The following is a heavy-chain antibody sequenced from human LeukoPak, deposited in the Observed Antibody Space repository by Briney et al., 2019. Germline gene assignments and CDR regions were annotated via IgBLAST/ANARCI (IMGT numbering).Heavy chain of an antibody. J-gene: IGHJ4*02. D-gene: IGHD1-1*01. CDR1: GFTFSDYY. Sequence: PGGSLRLSCAASGFTFSDYYMSWIRQAPGKGLEWVSSISSSGSTIYYADSVKGRFTISRDNAKNSLYLQMNSLRAEDTAVYYCARDSRLEPAFDYWGQGTLVTVSS. V-gene: IGHV3-11*04. CDR3: ARDSRLEPAFDY. CDR2: ISSSGSTI.